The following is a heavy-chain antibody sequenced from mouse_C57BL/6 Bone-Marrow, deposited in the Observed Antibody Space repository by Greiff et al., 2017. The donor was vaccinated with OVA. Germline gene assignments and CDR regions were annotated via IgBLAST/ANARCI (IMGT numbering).Heavy chain of an antibody. CDR1: GFTFSDYY. V-gene: IGHV5-16*01. D-gene: IGHD4-1*02. CDR2: INYDGSST. J-gene: IGHJ4*01. CDR3: ARDFSNWDDYAMDY. Sequence: DVKLVESEGGLVQPGSSMKLSCTASGFTFSDYYMAWVRQVPEKGLEWVANINYDGSSTYYLDSLKSRFIISRDNAKNILYLQMSSLKSEDTATYYCARDFSNWDDYAMDYWGQGTSVTVSS.